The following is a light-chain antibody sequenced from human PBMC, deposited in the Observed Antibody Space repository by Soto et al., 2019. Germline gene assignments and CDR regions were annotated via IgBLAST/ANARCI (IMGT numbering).Light chain of an antibody. CDR2: AAS. J-gene: IGKJ1*01. CDR1: EGISSY. CDR3: HQSFSSPRT. V-gene: IGKV1-39*01. Sequence: DIQMTQSPSSLSASVGDRVTITCRASEGISSYLNWYQLKPGTAPKLLIYAASNLQSGVPPRFSGSGSGKDFTLTIAARQPDDFATYYCHQSFSSPRTFGQGTKVDIK.